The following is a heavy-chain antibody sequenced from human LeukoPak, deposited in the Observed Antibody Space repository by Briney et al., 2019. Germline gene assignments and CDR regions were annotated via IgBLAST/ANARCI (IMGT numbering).Heavy chain of an antibody. J-gene: IGHJ4*02. V-gene: IGHV4-59*01. CDR1: GGSIGSYY. CDR3: ARDEVAGGFDY. D-gene: IGHD6-19*01. CDR2: IHYSGST. Sequence: SETLSLTCTVSGGSIGSYYWNWIRQAPGKGLEWIGYIHYSGSTNHNSSLKSRVTISVDTSKNQYSLKLSSVNAADTAVYYCARDEVAGGFDYWGQGTLVTVSS.